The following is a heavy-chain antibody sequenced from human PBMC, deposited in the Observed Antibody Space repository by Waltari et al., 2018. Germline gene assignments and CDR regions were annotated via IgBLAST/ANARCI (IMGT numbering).Heavy chain of an antibody. J-gene: IGHJ5*02. V-gene: IGHV4-38-2*01. CDR2: IYHSGSP. CDR1: GYSISSGYY. D-gene: IGHD4-4*01. Sequence: QVQLQESGPGPVKPSETLSLTCAVSGYSISSGYYWGWIRQPPGKGLEWIGSIYHSGSPYYNPSLKSRVTISVDTSKNQFSLKLSSVTAADTAVYYCARGISNDWFDPWGQGTLVTVSS. CDR3: ARGISNDWFDP.